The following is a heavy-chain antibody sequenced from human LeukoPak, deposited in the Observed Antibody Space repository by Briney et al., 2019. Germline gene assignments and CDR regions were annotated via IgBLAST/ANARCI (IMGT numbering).Heavy chain of an antibody. CDR2: IRSKAYGGTT. D-gene: IGHD3-10*01. J-gene: IGHJ4*02. CDR3: TRRRGGSGSYRDYFGY. CDR1: GFTFGDYA. V-gene: IGHV3-49*03. Sequence: GGSLRLSCTASGFTFGDYAMSWFRQAPGKGLEWVGFIRSKAYGGTTEYAASVKGRFTISRDDSKSIAYLQMNSLKTEDTAVYYCTRRRGGSGSYRDYFGYWGQGTLVTVSS.